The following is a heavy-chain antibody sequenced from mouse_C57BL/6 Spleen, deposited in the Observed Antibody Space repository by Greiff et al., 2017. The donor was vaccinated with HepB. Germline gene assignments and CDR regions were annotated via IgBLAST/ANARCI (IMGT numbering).Heavy chain of an antibody. CDR1: GFTFSSYT. D-gene: IGHD1-1*01. V-gene: IGHV5-9*01. J-gene: IGHJ4*01. Sequence: EVKVEESGGGLVKPGGSLKLSCAASGFTFSSYTMSWVRQTPEKRLEWVATISGGGGNTYYPDSVKGRFTISRDNAKNTLYLQMSSLRSEDTALYYCARHSYYYGSSYDAMDYWGQGTSVTVSS. CDR3: ARHSYYYGSSYDAMDY. CDR2: ISGGGGNT.